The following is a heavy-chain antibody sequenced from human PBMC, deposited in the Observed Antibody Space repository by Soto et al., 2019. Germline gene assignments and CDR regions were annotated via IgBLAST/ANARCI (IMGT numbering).Heavy chain of an antibody. J-gene: IGHJ6*02. Sequence: GGSLRLSCAASGFTFSSYGMHWVRQAPGKGLEWVAVIWYGGSNKYYADSVKGRFTISRDNSKNTLYLQMNSLRAEDTAVYYCARDNRRYSSSWYRYGMDVWGQGTTVTVSS. D-gene: IGHD6-13*01. CDR1: GFTFSSYG. V-gene: IGHV3-33*01. CDR3: ARDNRRYSSSWYRYGMDV. CDR2: IWYGGSNK.